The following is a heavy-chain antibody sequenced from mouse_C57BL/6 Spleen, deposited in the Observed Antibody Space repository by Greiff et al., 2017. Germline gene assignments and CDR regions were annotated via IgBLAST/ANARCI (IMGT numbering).Heavy chain of an antibody. J-gene: IGHJ3*01. Sequence: QVQLQQSGAELVRPGTSVKVSCKASGYAFTNYLIEWVKQRPGQGLEWIGVINPGSGGTNYNEKFEGKATLTADKSSSTAYMQLSSLTSEDSAVYFCASYYSNSRFAYWGQGTLVTVSA. CDR3: ASYYSNSRFAY. CDR2: INPGSGGT. D-gene: IGHD2-5*01. V-gene: IGHV1-54*01. CDR1: GYAFTNYL.